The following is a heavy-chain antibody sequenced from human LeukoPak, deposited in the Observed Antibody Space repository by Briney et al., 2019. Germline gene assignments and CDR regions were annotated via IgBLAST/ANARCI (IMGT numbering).Heavy chain of an antibody. CDR2: IYWDDDK. V-gene: IGHV2-5*02. CDR1: GFSLSTSGVG. D-gene: IGHD3-16*02. Sequence: SGPTLVKPTQTLTLTCTFSGFSLSTSGVGVGWIRQPPGKAREWLALIYWDDDKRYSPSLKSRLPITKDTAKTQVVLTMTNMDPVDTATYYCAHSARSLSIGYWGQGTLVTVSS. J-gene: IGHJ4*02. CDR3: AHSARSLSIGY.